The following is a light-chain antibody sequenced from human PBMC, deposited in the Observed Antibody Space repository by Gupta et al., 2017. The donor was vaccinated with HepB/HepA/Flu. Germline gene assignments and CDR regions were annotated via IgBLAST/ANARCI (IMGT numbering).Light chain of an antibody. CDR3: QQYNDYPLT. J-gene: IGKJ4*01. V-gene: IGKV1-5*03. CDR1: QSLNSR. CDR2: KAS. Sequence: DIQMTQPPSTLSASVGDRVTITCRASQSLNSRLAWYQQKPGRAPKFLIYKASTLESGVPSRFSGSGSGTEFTLTISSLQPDDFATYYCQQYNDYPLTFGGGTKVEIK.